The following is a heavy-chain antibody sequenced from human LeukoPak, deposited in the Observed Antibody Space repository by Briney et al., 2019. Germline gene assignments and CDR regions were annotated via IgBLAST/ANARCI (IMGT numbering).Heavy chain of an antibody. CDR2: ISTSGSSI. CDR3: ARAVIGTGEFDY. CDR1: GFTVSDYY. Sequence: GGSLRRSCVASGFTVSDYYMSWIRQAPGKGLEWVSYISTSGSSIYDADSVRGRVTISRDNDKNSLYLEMNSLRAEDTAVYYCARAVIGTGEFDYWGQGILVTVSS. J-gene: IGHJ4*02. D-gene: IGHD4-11*01. V-gene: IGHV3-11*04.